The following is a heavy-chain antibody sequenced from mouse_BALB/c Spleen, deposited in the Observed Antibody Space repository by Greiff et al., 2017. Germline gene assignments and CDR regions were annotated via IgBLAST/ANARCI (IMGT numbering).Heavy chain of an antibody. CDR3: ATSVWEEFAY. J-gene: IGHJ3*01. Sequence: VKLQESGAELARPGASVKLSCKASGYTFTSYWMQWVKQRPGQGLEWIGAIYPGDGDTRYTQKFKGKATLTADKSSSTAYMQLSSLASEDSAVYYCATSVWEEFAYWGQGTLVTVSA. D-gene: IGHD4-1*01. CDR2: IYPGDGDT. V-gene: IGHV1-87*01. CDR1: GYTFTSYW.